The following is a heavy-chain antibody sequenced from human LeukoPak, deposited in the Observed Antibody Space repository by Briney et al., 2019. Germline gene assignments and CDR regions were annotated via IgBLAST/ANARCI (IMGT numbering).Heavy chain of an antibody. D-gene: IGHD3-22*01. Sequence: PGGSLRLSCAASGFTFSSYAMHWVRQSPGKGLEWVAVISYGGSNKYYADSVRGRFSISRDNSKNTPYVQMNSLRAEDTAVYYCASHSAHYDSSPPEWYFDLWGRGALVTVSS. CDR3: ASHSAHYDSSPPEWYFDL. J-gene: IGHJ2*01. CDR1: GFTFSSYA. V-gene: IGHV3-30-3*01. CDR2: ISYGGSNK.